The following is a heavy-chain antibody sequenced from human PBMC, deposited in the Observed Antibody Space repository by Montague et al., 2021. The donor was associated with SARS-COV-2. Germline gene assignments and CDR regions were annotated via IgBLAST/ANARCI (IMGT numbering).Heavy chain of an antibody. CDR2: IYSGGST. CDR3: ARDLDYYGMDV. J-gene: IGHJ6*02. CDR1: GFTVSSNY. Sequence: SLRLSCAASGFTVSSNYMSWVRQAPGKGLEWVSVIYSGGSTYYADPVTGRFTISRDNSKNTLYLQMNSLRAEDTAVYYCARDLDYYGMDVWGQGTTVTVSS. V-gene: IGHV3-53*01.